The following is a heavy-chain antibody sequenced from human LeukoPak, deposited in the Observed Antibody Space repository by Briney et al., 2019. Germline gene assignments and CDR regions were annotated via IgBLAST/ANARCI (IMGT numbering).Heavy chain of an antibody. CDR1: GFSFANYA. D-gene: IGHD6-6*01. V-gene: IGHV3-23*01. CDR2: LTTSGDET. CDR3: APLGYSSSSNFDY. J-gene: IGHJ4*02. Sequence: GGSLRLSCAASGFSFANYAMTWVRQAPGKGLEWVSTLTTSGDETYYADSVKGRFTISRDNSRDTLYLQMNSLRAEDTAVYYCAPLGYSSSSNFDYWGQGTLVTVSS.